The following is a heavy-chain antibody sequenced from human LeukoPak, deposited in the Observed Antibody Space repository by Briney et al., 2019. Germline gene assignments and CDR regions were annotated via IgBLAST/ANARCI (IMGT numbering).Heavy chain of an antibody. D-gene: IGHD6-13*01. CDR3: AKVFVGIAAAGTY. CDR1: GFTFSSYG. V-gene: IGHV3-30*18. J-gene: IGHJ4*02. Sequence: GGSLRLSCAASGFTFSSYGMHWVRQAPGKGLEWVAVISYDGSNTYYADSVKGRFTISRDNSKNTLYLQMNSLRAEDTAVYYCAKVFVGIAAAGTYWGQGTLVTVSS. CDR2: ISYDGSNT.